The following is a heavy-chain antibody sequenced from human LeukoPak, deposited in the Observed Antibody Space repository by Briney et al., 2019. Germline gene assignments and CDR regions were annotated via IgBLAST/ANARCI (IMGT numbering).Heavy chain of an antibody. J-gene: IGHJ4*02. CDR1: GFTFSSYG. V-gene: IGHV3-33*06. D-gene: IGHD3-22*01. CDR3: AKDNRLNYYDSSGYFGY. CDR2: IWYDGSNK. Sequence: GGPLRLSCAASGFTFSSYGMHWVRQAPGKGLEWVAVIWYDGSNKYYADSVKGRFTISRDNSKNTLYLQMNSLRAEDTAVYYCAKDNRLNYYDSSGYFGYWGQGTLVTVSS.